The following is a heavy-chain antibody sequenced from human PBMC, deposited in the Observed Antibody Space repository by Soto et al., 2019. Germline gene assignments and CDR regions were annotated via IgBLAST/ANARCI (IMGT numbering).Heavy chain of an antibody. Sequence: SGPTLANPTQTLTLTCTFSGFSLSSSGVGVGWIRQPPGKALEWLALIYWDDDKRYSPHLKSRLTITKDTSKNQVVLTMTNIDPVATATYYYAHRHMVGATKYNWFDPWGQGTLVTVSS. D-gene: IGHD1-26*01. CDR1: GFSLSSSGVG. V-gene: IGHV2-5*02. CDR2: IYWDDDK. CDR3: AHRHMVGATKYNWFDP. J-gene: IGHJ5*02.